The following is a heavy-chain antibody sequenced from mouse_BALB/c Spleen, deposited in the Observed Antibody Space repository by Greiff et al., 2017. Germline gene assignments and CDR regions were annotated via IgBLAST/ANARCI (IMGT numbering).Heavy chain of an antibody. Sequence: VQLQQSGAELVRPGASVTLSCKASGYTFTDYEMHWVKQTPVHGLEWIGAIDPETGGTAYNQKFKGKATLTADKSSSTAYMELRSLTSEDSAVYYCTRPYYRYGYYAMDYWGQGTSVTVSS. D-gene: IGHD2-14*01. CDR2: IDPETGGT. V-gene: IGHV1-15*01. J-gene: IGHJ4*01. CDR3: TRPYYRYGYYAMDY. CDR1: GYTFTDYE.